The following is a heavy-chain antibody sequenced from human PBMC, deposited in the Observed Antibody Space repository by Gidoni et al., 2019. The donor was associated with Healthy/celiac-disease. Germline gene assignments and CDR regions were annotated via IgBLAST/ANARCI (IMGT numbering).Heavy chain of an antibody. CDR2: ISYDGSTK. D-gene: IGHD6-13*01. V-gene: IGHV3-30*18. CDR3: AKDRGYSSSWNDY. J-gene: IGHJ4*02. CDR1: GGTVSSYG. Sequence: QVQLVESGGGVVQTGRSRRRSCAAAGGTVSSYGLQWVRQAPVKGLEWVAVISYDGSTKYYADSVKGRFTISRDHSKNTLYLQMNSLRAEDTAVSYCAKDRGYSSSWNDYWGQGTLVTVSS.